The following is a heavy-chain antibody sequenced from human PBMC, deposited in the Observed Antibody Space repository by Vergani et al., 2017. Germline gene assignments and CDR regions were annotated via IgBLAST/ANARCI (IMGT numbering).Heavy chain of an antibody. CDR1: GFTSSYYG. Sequence: QVHLVESGGGVVHPGRSLRLSCVVSGFTSSYYGMHWVRQAPGKGLEWVAVISYDGTQKYYADSVKGRFTISRDNSKSTLYLQMNSLRTEDTAVYYCATKSFGTPGCQIGYFREWGQGTLVTVSS. CDR2: ISYDGTQK. D-gene: IGHD1-1*01. J-gene: IGHJ1*01. V-gene: IGHV3-30*03. CDR3: ATKSFGTPGCQIGYFRE.